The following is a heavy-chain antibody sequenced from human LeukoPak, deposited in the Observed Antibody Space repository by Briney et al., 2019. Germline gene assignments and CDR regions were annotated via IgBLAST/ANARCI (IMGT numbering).Heavy chain of an antibody. D-gene: IGHD5-18*01. CDR3: ARVIGIQLWLIGSGAFDY. V-gene: IGHV1-8*01. CDR2: MNPNSGNT. CDR1: GYTFTSYD. Sequence: GASVKVSCKASGYTFTSYDINWVRQATGQGLEWMGWMNPNSGNTGYAQKFQGRVTMTRNTSISTAYMELSSLRSEDTAVYYCARVIGIQLWLIGSGAFDYWGQGTLVTVSS. J-gene: IGHJ4*02.